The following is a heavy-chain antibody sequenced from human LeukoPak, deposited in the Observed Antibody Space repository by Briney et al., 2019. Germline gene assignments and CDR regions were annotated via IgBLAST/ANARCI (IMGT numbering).Heavy chain of an antibody. D-gene: IGHD3-10*01. Sequence: GGSLRLSCAASGFTFSSYGMHWVCQAPGKGLEWVAVISYDGSNKYYADSVKGRFTISRDNSKNTLYLQMNSLRAEDTAVYYCAKEPTRRLLWFGELFDYWGQGTLVTVSS. V-gene: IGHV3-30*18. CDR3: AKEPTRRLLWFGELFDY. CDR1: GFTFSSYG. CDR2: ISYDGSNK. J-gene: IGHJ4*02.